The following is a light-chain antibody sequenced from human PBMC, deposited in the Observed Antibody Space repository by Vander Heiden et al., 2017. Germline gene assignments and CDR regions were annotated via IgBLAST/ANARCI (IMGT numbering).Light chain of an antibody. V-gene: IGKV3-11*01. Sequence: EIVLTQSPGTLALSTGERATLSCRASQSVTNFLAWYQHKPGQAPRLLIYDADNRATGIPPRFSGNGSWTDFTLTISSLEPEDFAVYYCQQRNKWPPVYSFGQGTKLEI. J-gene: IGKJ2*03. CDR3: QQRNKWPPVYS. CDR1: QSVTNF. CDR2: DAD.